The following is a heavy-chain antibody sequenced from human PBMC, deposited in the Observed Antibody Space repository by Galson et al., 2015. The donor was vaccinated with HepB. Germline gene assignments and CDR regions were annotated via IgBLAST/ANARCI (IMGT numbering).Heavy chain of an antibody. CDR1: GRTSSNHP. Sequence: SLRLSCAASGRTSSNHPMHWVRQAPGKGLEWVALISYDGSNKYYADSVKGRFTISRDNSKKTLYLQMSGLRANDTAVYFCTTGSAAGRDYWGQGTLVIVSS. CDR3: TTGSAAGRDY. J-gene: IGHJ4*02. CDR2: ISYDGSNK. V-gene: IGHV3-30*14. D-gene: IGHD1-14*01.